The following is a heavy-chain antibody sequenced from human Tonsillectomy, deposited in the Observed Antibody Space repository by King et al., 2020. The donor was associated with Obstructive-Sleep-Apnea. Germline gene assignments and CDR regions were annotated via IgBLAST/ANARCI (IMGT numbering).Heavy chain of an antibody. CDR2: IYYSGST. V-gene: IGHV4-59*01. CDR3: ARVWQHYWYFDL. D-gene: IGHD3-16*01. CDR1: GGSISSYY. Sequence: QLQESGPGLVKPSETLSLTCTVSGGSISSYYWSWIRQPPGKGLEWIGYIYYSGSTNYNPSLKVRVTISVDTSKNQFSLKLSSVTAADTAVYYCARVWQHYWYFDLWGRGTLVTVSS. J-gene: IGHJ2*01.